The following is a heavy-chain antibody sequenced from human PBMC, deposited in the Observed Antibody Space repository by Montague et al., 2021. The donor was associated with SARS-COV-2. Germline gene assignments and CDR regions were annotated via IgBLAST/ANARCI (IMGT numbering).Heavy chain of an antibody. CDR3: ARFAYRLLFIAPYYGMDV. J-gene: IGHJ6*02. D-gene: IGHD2-2*01. Sequence: SETLSLTCAVYGGSFSGYYWSWIRQPPGKGLEWIGEISHSGGTNYNPSLKSRATISIDTSKNQFSLKLSSVTAAATAVYYWARFAYRLLFIAPYYGMDVWGQGTTVTVSS. V-gene: IGHV4-34*01. CDR2: ISHSGGT. CDR1: GGSFSGYY.